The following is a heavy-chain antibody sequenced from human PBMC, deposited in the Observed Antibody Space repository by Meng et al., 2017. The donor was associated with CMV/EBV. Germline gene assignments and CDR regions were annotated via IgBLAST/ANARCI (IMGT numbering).Heavy chain of an antibody. CDR3: ARGDTAMVDYYYYGMDV. J-gene: IGHJ6*02. Sequence: SVKVSCKASGYTFTSYDISWVRQAPGQGLEWMGGIIPIFGTANYAQKFQGRVTITTDESTSTAYMELSSLRSEDTAVYYCARGDTAMVDYYYYGMDVWGQGTTVTVSS. V-gene: IGHV1-69*05. CDR2: IIPIFGTA. CDR1: GYTFTSYD. D-gene: IGHD5-18*01.